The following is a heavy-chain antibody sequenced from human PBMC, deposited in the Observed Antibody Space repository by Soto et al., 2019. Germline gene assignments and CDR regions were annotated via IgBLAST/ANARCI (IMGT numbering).Heavy chain of an antibody. J-gene: IGHJ6*02. CDR2: STGPGGST. CDR3: GKGHSDYQGDYNYYGMDI. CDR1: GFPFNNYA. Sequence: EVQLLESGGGLVQPGGSLRLSCAGSGFPFNNYAINWVRQGPGKGLEWVAASTGPGGSTYNEDSVKGRFTVSRDNSKKTVYLQLDGLRAEDTAVCYCGKGHSDYQGDYNYYGMDIWGQGTTVTVSS. V-gene: IGHV3-23*01. D-gene: IGHD4-4*01.